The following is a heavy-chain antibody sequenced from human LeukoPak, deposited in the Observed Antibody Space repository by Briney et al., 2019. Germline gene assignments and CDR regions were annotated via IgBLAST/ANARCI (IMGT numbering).Heavy chain of an antibody. CDR3: AKAVHYYDSSGYLYFDY. D-gene: IGHD3-22*01. V-gene: IGHV3-9*03. CDR1: GFTFDDYA. Sequence: PGGSLRLSCAASGFTFDDYAMHWVQQAPGKGLEWVSGISWNSGSIGYADSVKGRFTISRDNAKNSLYLQMNSLRAEDMALYYCAKAVHYYDSSGYLYFDYWGQGTLVTVSS. CDR2: ISWNSGSI. J-gene: IGHJ4*02.